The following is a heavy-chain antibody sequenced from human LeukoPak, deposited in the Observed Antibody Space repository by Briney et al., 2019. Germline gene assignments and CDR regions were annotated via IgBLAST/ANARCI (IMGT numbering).Heavy chain of an antibody. CDR3: ARRGSSSWYDFDY. D-gene: IGHD6-13*01. CDR1: GGSISSSSYY. V-gene: IGHV4-39*01. Sequence: PSETLSLTCTVSGGSISSSSYYWGWIRQPPGKGPEWIGSIYYSGSTYYNPSLRSRVTISVDTSKNQFSLKLSSVTAADTAVYYCARRGSSSWYDFDYWGQGTLVTVSS. CDR2: IYYSGST. J-gene: IGHJ4*02.